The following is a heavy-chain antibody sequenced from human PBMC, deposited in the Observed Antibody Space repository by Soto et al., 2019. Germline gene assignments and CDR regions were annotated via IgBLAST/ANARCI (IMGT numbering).Heavy chain of an antibody. Sequence: GGSLRLSCAASGFTFNSYAMSWVRQAPGKGLEWVSAIGSDGTAIQYADSVKGRFTISKDNSKDMLYLQMNSLRAEDTAVDYCARPGLTVPGTRYFDHWGQGALVTVSS. J-gene: IGHJ4*02. CDR1: GFTFNSYA. V-gene: IGHV3-23*05. D-gene: IGHD6-19*01. CDR2: IGSDGTAI. CDR3: ARPGLTVPGTRYFDH.